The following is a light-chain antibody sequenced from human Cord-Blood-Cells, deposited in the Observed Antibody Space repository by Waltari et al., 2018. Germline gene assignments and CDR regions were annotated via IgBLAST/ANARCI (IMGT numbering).Light chain of an antibody. Sequence: DIQMTQSPSTLSASVGDRVTITCRASQSISSWLAWYQQKPGKAPKLLIYKASSVESGVPSRLSGSGSGTEFTLTISSLQPDDFATYYCQQYNSYPYTVGQGTKLEIK. V-gene: IGKV1-5*03. J-gene: IGKJ2*01. CDR1: QSISSW. CDR2: KAS. CDR3: QQYNSYPYT.